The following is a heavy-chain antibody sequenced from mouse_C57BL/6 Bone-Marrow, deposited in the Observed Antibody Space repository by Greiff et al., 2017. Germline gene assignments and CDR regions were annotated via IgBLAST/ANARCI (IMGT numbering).Heavy chain of an antibody. V-gene: IGHV1-81*01. J-gene: IGHJ1*03. D-gene: IGHD1-1*01. CDR3: ARADYDGTFDV. CDR2: IYPRSGNT. CDR1: GYTFTSYG. Sequence: QVPLQQSGAELARPGASVKLSCKASGYTFTSYGISWVKQRTGQGLEWIGEIYPRSGNTYYTEKFKGKATLTADKSSSTAYMELRSLTSEDSAVYFCARADYDGTFDVWGTGTTVTVSS.